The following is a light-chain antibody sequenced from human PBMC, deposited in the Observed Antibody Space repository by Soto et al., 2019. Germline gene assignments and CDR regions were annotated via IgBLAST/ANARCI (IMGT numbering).Light chain of an antibody. CDR2: DAS. J-gene: IGKJ1*01. CDR3: QQRSNWQT. Sequence: EIVLTQSPATLSLSPGERATLSCRASQSVSSYLACYQQKPGQAPRLPIYDASNRATGIPARFSGSGSGTDFTLTISSLEPEDFALYYCQQRSNWQTFGQVTKVDIK. CDR1: QSVSSY. V-gene: IGKV3-11*01.